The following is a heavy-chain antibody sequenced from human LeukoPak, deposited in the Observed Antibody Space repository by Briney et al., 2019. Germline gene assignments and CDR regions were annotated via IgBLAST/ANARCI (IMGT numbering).Heavy chain of an antibody. Sequence: PSETLSLTCTVSGGSISSYYWSWIRQPPGKGLEWIGYIYYSGSTNYNPSLKSRVTISVDTSKNQFSLKLSSVTAADTAVYYCARFKGVWSGYFPQYYFDYWGQGTLVTVSS. CDR1: GGSISSYY. CDR3: ARFKGVWSGYFPQYYFDY. V-gene: IGHV4-59*01. CDR2: IYYSGST. J-gene: IGHJ4*02. D-gene: IGHD3-3*01.